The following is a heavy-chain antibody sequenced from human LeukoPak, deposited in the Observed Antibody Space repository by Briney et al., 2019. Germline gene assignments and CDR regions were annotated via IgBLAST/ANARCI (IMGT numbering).Heavy chain of an antibody. V-gene: IGHV4-4*07. CDR2: IYSSGTT. J-gene: IGHJ4*02. CDR3: ARDYDKAFDY. CDR1: GASVTTYY. D-gene: IGHD3-16*01. Sequence: KPSETLSLTCTVSGASVTTYYWSWIRQPAGKGLEWIGRIYSSGTTNYNLSLRRRVTMSLDTSRNQVSLKLSSVVAADTAMYYCARDYDKAFDYWGQGTLVTVSS.